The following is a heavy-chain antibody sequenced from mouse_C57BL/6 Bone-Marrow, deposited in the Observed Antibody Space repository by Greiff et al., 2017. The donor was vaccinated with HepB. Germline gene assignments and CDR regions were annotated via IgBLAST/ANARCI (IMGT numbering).Heavy chain of an antibody. CDR3: ARRTAQAYYYAMDY. D-gene: IGHD3-2*02. J-gene: IGHJ4*01. Sequence: QVTLKESGPGILQSSQTLSLTCSFSGFSLSTSGMGVSWIRQPSGKGLEWLAHIYWDDDKRYNPSLKSRLTISKDTSRNQVFLKITSVDTADTATYYCARRTAQAYYYAMDYWGQGTSVTVSS. V-gene: IGHV8-12*01. CDR1: GFSLSTSGMG. CDR2: IYWDDDK.